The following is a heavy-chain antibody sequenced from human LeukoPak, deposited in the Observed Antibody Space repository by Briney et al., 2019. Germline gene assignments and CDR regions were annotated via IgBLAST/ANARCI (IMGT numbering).Heavy chain of an antibody. CDR2: ISPGDSDT. V-gene: IGHV5-51*01. J-gene: IGHJ4*02. CDR3: ARASGWSQFDY. Sequence: GESLKISCQASGYTFAKYWIGWVRQMPGKGLEWIAIISPGDSDTSYNPSFEGQVTISADKSINTAYLQWNNLQASDTGVYYCARASGWSQFDYWGQGTQVIVSS. CDR1: GYTFAKYW. D-gene: IGHD6-19*01.